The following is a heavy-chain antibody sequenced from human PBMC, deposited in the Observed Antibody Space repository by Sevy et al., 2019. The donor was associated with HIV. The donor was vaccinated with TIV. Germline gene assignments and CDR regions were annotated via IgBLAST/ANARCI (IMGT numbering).Heavy chain of an antibody. D-gene: IGHD2-15*01. CDR1: GYTFTGYY. CDR2: INPNSGGT. Sequence: ASVKVSCKASGYTFTGYYMHWVRQAPGQGLEWMGRINPNSGGTNYAQKFQGRVTMTRDTSISTAYMELSRLRSDVTAVYYCAREAADCSGGSCYHNWFDPWGQGTLVTVSS. V-gene: IGHV1-2*06. J-gene: IGHJ5*02. CDR3: AREAADCSGGSCYHNWFDP.